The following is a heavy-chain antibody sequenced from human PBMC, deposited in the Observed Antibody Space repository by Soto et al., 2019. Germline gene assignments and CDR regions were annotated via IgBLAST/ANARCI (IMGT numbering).Heavy chain of an antibody. J-gene: IGHJ6*03. D-gene: IGHD3-10*01. CDR3: ARGSGLLWFGELLPVRYYYYYMDV. CDR1: GDSVSSNRAA. Sequence: SQTLSLTCAISGDSVSSNRAAWNWIRQSPSRGLEWLGRTYYRSKWYNDYAVSAKSRITINPDTSKNQFSLQLNSVTPEDTAVYYCARGSGLLWFGELLPVRYYYYYMDVWGKGTTVTVSS. V-gene: IGHV6-1*01. CDR2: TYYRSKWYN.